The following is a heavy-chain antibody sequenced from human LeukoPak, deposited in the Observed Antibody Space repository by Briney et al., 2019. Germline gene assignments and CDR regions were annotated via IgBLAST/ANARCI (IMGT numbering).Heavy chain of an antibody. CDR1: GFTFSSYS. Sequence: PGGSLRLSCAASGFTFSSYSMNWVRQAPGKGLEWVSSISSSSSYIYYADSVKGRFTISRDNAKNSLYLQMNSLRAEDTAVYYCARDDKAIDAFDIWGQGTMVTVSP. J-gene: IGHJ3*02. D-gene: IGHD3-22*01. CDR3: ARDDKAIDAFDI. V-gene: IGHV3-21*01. CDR2: ISSSSSYI.